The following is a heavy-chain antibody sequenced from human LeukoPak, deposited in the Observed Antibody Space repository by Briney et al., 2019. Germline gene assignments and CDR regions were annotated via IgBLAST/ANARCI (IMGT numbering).Heavy chain of an antibody. J-gene: IGHJ4*02. CDR1: GFTFSSYS. V-gene: IGHV3-21*01. CDR3: ARAAGGSGRSDY. CDR2: ISSSSSYI. D-gene: IGHD1-26*01. Sequence: GGSLRLSCAASGFTFSSYSMNWVRQAPGKGLEWVSSISSSSSYIYYADSVKGRFTISRDNAKNSLYLQMNSLRAEDTAVYYCARAAGGSGRSDYWGQGTLVTVSS.